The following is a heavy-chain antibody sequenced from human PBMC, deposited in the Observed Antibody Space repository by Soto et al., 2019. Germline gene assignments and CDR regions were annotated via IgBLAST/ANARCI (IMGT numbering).Heavy chain of an antibody. J-gene: IGHJ4*02. CDR2: IYYSGNT. CDR3: ATVTYYGPPRVDY. CDR1: DGSISSGDYY. V-gene: IGHV4-31*03. D-gene: IGHD3-16*01. Sequence: SETLSLTCTVSDGSISSGDYYWSWIRQHPGKGLEWIGYIYYSGNTYYNPSLKSRVTISVDTSKNQFSLKLSSVTAADTAVYYCATVTYYGPPRVDYWGQGTLVTVSS.